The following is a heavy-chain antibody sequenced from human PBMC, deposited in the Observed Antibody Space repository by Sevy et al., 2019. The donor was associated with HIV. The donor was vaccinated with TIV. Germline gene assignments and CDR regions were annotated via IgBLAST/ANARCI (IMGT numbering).Heavy chain of an antibody. V-gene: IGHV3-11*01. CDR3: ARDLASGSFFSLYFDY. D-gene: IGHD3-10*01. CDR1: GLNVSDYF. Sequence: GGSLRLSCAASGLNVSDYFMSWIRHAPGKRPEWVSYISSSGNIIYYADSVKGRFTISRDNAKNSLYLQMNSLRAEDTAIYYCARDLASGSFFSLYFDYWGQGTLVTVSS. CDR2: ISSSGNII. J-gene: IGHJ4*02.